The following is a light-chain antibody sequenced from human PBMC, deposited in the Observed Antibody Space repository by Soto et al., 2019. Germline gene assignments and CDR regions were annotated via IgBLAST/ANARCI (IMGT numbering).Light chain of an antibody. CDR2: EVN. V-gene: IGLV2-18*02. J-gene: IGLJ1*01. CDR3: SAFTPSDTYV. CDR1: SSDIGSYNR. Sequence: QSVLTQPPSVSGSPGQSVTISCTGTSSDIGSYNRVSWYQQPPGAAPKLMICEVNNRPSRVPERFSGSKSGNTASLTIFGLQAEDEADYYCSAFTPSDTYVFGTGTKVTVL.